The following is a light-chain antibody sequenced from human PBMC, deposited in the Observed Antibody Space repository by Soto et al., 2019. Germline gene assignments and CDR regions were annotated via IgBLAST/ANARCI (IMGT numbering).Light chain of an antibody. CDR2: GAS. CDR3: QHRSDWPWT. J-gene: IGKJ1*01. Sequence: DIVLTQSPATLSLSPGERATLSCRASQSVSNNYLAWYQQKPGQAPRLPIYGASSRATGIPARFSGSGSGTDFTLTISSLEPEDFAIYYCQHRSDWPWTFGQGTKVDIK. CDR1: QSVSNNY. V-gene: IGKV3D-20*02.